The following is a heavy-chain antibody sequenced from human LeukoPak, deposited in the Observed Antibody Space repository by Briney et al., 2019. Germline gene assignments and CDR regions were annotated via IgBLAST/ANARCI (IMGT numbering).Heavy chain of an antibody. V-gene: IGHV4-39*07. Sequence: SETLSLTCTVSGGSISSSSYYWGWIRQPPGKGLEWIGSIYYSGSTYYNPSLKSRVTISVDTSKNQFSLKLSSVTAADTAVYYCAREAQKYYYAPWPKPNNWFDPWGQGTLVTVSS. CDR1: GGSISSSSYY. D-gene: IGHD3-10*01. CDR3: AREAQKYYYAPWPKPNNWFDP. CDR2: IYYSGST. J-gene: IGHJ5*02.